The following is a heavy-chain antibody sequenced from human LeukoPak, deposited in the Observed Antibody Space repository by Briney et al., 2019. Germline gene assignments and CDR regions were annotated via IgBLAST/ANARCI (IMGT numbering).Heavy chain of an antibody. CDR3: ARVVAVAGRLNWFDP. D-gene: IGHD6-19*01. V-gene: IGHV1-8*01. J-gene: IGHJ5*02. CDR2: MSPNSGDT. CDR1: GYIFTSYD. Sequence: ASVKVSCKASGYIFTSYDFNWVRQATGQRPEWMGWMSPNSGDTGYAQKFQDRVTMTRNTSISTAYMELSSLRSEDTAVYYCARVVAVAGRLNWFDPWGQGTLVTVSS.